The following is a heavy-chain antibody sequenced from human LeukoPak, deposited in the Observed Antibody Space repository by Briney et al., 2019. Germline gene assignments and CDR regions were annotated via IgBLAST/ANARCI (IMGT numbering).Heavy chain of an antibody. CDR3: ARSRDGGDDSSGYEGSHFDY. D-gene: IGHD3-22*01. CDR2: INPSGGST. CDR1: GYTFTSYY. J-gene: IGHJ4*02. Sequence: ASVKVSCKASGYTFTSYYMNWVRQAPGQGLEWMGIINPSGGSTSYAQKFQGRVAMTRDTSTSTVYMELSSLRSEDTAVYYCARSRDGGDDSSGYEGSHFDYWGQGTLVTVSS. V-gene: IGHV1-46*01.